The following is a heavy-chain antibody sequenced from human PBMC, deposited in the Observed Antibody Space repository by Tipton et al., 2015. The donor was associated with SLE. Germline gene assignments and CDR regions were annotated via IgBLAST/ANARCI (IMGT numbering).Heavy chain of an antibody. D-gene: IGHD2-15*01. CDR3: AGAWQGYCSGGTCYVLDY. V-gene: IGHV4-39*07. J-gene: IGHJ4*02. CDR1: GGSVSSSSHY. Sequence: TLSLTCTVSGGSVSSSSHYWGWIRQPPGKGLEWIGSIYYSGSTYYNPSLKSRVTISLDTSKNQFSLKLRSVTAADTAVYYCAGAWQGYCSGGTCYVLDYWGQGTLVTVSS. CDR2: IYYSGST.